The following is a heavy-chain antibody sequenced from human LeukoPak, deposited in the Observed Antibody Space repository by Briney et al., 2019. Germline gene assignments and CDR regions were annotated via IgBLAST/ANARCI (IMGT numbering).Heavy chain of an antibody. CDR1: GFSLNNYW. Sequence: GGSLRLSCAASGFSLNNYWMMWVRQAPGKGLEWVANIKSDGSDKYYVDSVKGRFTISRDNARNSLFLQMSSLGADDTATYYCATDPPWGSDVFDMWGRGTMVTVSS. CDR3: ATDPPWGSDVFDM. J-gene: IGHJ3*02. CDR2: IKSDGSDK. V-gene: IGHV3-7*03. D-gene: IGHD7-27*01.